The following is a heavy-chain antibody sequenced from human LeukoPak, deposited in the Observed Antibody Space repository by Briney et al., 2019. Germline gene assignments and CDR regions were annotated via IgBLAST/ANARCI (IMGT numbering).Heavy chain of an antibody. J-gene: IGHJ1*01. D-gene: IGHD1-26*01. Sequence: ASVKVSCKASGYTFTSYYMHWVRQAPGQGLEXMGIINPSGGSTSYAQKFQGRVTMTRDTSTSTVYMELSSLRSEGTAVYYCARGGSSRYFQHWGQGTLVTVSS. CDR2: INPSGGST. CDR1: GYTFTSYY. CDR3: ARGGSSRYFQH. V-gene: IGHV1-46*01.